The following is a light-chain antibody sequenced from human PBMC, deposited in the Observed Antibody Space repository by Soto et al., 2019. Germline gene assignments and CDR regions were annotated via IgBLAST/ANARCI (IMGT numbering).Light chain of an antibody. J-gene: IGLJ1*01. V-gene: IGLV3-1*01. CDR3: QAWDRSTGV. CDR2: QDS. Sequence: SYELTQPPSVSVSPGQTASITCSGDKLGDKYVCWYHQKPGQSPVLVIDQDSKRPSGIPERFSGSNSGNTATLTISGTQPMDEADYYCQAWDRSTGVFGTGTKVTVL. CDR1: KLGDKY.